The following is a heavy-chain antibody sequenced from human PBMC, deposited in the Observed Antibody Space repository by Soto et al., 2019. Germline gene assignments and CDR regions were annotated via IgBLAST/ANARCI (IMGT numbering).Heavy chain of an antibody. Sequence: SETLSLPCTVSGCSISNYFCNWIRQPAGKGLEWIGRIDNSGNTNYNPSLKSRITMSADTSRNQFSLKLNSVTAADTAVYYCARGGQDFWSGLFVYSGQGALVTVSS. CDR3: ARGGQDFWSGLFVY. CDR2: IDNSGNT. D-gene: IGHD3-3*01. V-gene: IGHV4-4*07. CDR1: GCSISNYF. J-gene: IGHJ4*02.